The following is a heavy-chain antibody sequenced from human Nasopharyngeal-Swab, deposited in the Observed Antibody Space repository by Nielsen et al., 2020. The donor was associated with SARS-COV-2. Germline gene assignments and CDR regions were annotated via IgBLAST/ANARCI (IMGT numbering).Heavy chain of an antibody. D-gene: IGHD6-19*01. J-gene: IGHJ6*02. CDR2: IIPIFGTG. CDR1: GGTFSSYA. CDR3: ARAPRGWYDYYYYGMDV. V-gene: IGHV1-69*13. Sequence: SVKVSCKASGGTFSSYAISWVRQAPGQGLEWMGGIIPIFGTGNYAQKFQGRVTITADESASTAYMELSSLRSEDTAVYYCARAPRGWYDYYYYGMDVWGQGTTVTVSS.